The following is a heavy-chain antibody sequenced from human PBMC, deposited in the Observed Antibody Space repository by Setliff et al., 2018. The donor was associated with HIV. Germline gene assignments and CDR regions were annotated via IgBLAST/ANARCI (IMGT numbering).Heavy chain of an antibody. CDR2: INHSGRS. CDR1: GESFSNYY. V-gene: IGHV4-34*01. CDR3: ARGTWVTGTTPIDY. D-gene: IGHD1-20*01. Sequence: SETLSLTCAVYGESFSNYYWSWIRQPPGKGLEWIGEINHSGRSKYNPSLKSRVTISVDTSKNQFSLNLRSLTAADTAVYYCARGTWVTGTTPIDYWGLGTLVTVSS. J-gene: IGHJ4*02.